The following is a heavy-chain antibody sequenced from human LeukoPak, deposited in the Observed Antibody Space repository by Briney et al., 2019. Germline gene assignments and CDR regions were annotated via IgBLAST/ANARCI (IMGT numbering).Heavy chain of an antibody. Sequence: NPSETLSLTCAVSGVSISSSYWWSWVRQPPGKGLEWIGEIYHSGSTNYNPSLKSRVIISVDNSKNQFSLKLTSVTAADTAVYYCARGGMTTVTTATHWFDPWGRGTLVTVSS. J-gene: IGHJ5*02. CDR1: GVSISSSYW. V-gene: IGHV4-4*02. D-gene: IGHD4-17*01. CDR2: IYHSGST. CDR3: ARGGMTTVTTATHWFDP.